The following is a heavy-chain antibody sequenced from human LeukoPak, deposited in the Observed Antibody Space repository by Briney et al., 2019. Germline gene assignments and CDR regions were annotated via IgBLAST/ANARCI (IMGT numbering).Heavy chain of an antibody. CDR3: ARERRRRITIFGVALLDY. V-gene: IGHV3-11*04. CDR1: GFTVSSNY. J-gene: IGHJ4*02. D-gene: IGHD3-3*01. CDR2: ISCSGSTI. Sequence: GGSLRLSCAASGFTVSSNYMSWVRQAPGKGLEWVSYISCSGSTIYYADSVKGRFTISRDNAKNSLYLQMNSLRAEDTAVYYCARERRRRITIFGVALLDYWGQGTLVTVSS.